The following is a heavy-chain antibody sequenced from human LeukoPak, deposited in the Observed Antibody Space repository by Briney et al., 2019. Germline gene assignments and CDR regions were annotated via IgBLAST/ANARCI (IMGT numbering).Heavy chain of an antibody. V-gene: IGHV3-7*03. D-gene: IGHD2/OR15-2a*01. Sequence: GGSLTLSCAASGFTFCSFWVGWVRPAPGGGPEWWANRNEEGSQIFYVDSVKGRFTISRDNAENSLYLQMNSLRAEDTAVYYCARVREYGWFDPWGQGTPATVSS. J-gene: IGHJ5*02. CDR1: GFTFCSFW. CDR3: ARVREYGWFDP. CDR2: RNEEGSQI.